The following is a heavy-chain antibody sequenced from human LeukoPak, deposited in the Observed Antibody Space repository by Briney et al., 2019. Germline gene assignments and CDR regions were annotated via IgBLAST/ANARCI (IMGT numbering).Heavy chain of an antibody. J-gene: IGHJ3*02. V-gene: IGHV4-34*01. CDR1: GGSFSGYY. Sequence: SETLSLTCAVYGGSFSGYYWSCIRQPPGKGLEWIGYIYYSGITYYNPSLKSRVTISVDTSRNQFSLRVTSVTAADTAVYYCARPRDGYNHGAFDIWGQGTMVTVSS. CDR3: ARPRDGYNHGAFDI. CDR2: IYYSGIT. D-gene: IGHD5-24*01.